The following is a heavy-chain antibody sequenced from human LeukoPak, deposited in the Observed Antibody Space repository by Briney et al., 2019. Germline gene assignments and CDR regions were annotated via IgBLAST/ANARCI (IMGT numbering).Heavy chain of an antibody. J-gene: IGHJ4*02. D-gene: IGHD3-22*01. Sequence: GGSLRLSCAASGFTFSSYAMSWVRPAPGKGLEWVSGISGSGGSTHYADSVKGRFTISRDNSKNTLYVQMNSLRAEDTAVYYCAKDQDTMIAADWGQGTLVTVSS. CDR2: ISGSGGST. CDR3: AKDQDTMIAAD. CDR1: GFTFSSYA. V-gene: IGHV3-23*01.